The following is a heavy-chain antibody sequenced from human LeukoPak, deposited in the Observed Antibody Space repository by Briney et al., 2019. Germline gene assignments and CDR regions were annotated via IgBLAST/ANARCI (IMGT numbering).Heavy chain of an antibody. J-gene: IGHJ5*02. CDR3: ARSYSSTWYGGFDP. Sequence: ASVKVSCEASGSTFTSRGISWVRQAPGQGLEWMGGISTSTGNINYAQKLQGRVSMTTDTSTTTVYMELRSLTSDDTAVYYCARSYSSTWYGGFDPWGQGTLVTVSS. CDR2: ISTSTGNI. CDR1: GSTFTSRG. D-gene: IGHD6-13*01. V-gene: IGHV1-18*01.